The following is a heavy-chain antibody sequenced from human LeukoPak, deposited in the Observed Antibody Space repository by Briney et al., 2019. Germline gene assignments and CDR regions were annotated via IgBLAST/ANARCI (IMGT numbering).Heavy chain of an antibody. CDR2: IHSSSDYI. D-gene: IGHD2-21*02. CDR1: GFTFSSYT. Sequence: PGGSLRLSCAASGFTFSSYTMNWVRQAPGKGLEWVSSIHSSSDYIYYTDSVKGRFTISRDNAKNSLYLQMNSLRAEDTAVYYCANSSPYCGGDCYLNWFDPWGQGTLVTVSS. J-gene: IGHJ5*02. V-gene: IGHV3-21*01. CDR3: ANSSPYCGGDCYLNWFDP.